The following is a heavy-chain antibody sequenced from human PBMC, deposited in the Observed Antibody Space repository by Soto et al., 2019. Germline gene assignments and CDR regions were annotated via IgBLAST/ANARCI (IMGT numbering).Heavy chain of an antibody. CDR2: ISYSGST. CDR3: ATMGTPATGLYFFDY. Sequence: QVQLQESGPGLVKPSQTLSLTCTVSGGSISSGNYYWSWIRQPPGKGLEWIGFISYSGSTYYSTSLKSRVTISVDTSKGQFSLNLSFVTAADTAVYYCATMGTPATGLYFFDYWGQGSLVTVSS. CDR1: GGSISSGNYY. J-gene: IGHJ4*02. V-gene: IGHV4-30-4*01. D-gene: IGHD2-15*01.